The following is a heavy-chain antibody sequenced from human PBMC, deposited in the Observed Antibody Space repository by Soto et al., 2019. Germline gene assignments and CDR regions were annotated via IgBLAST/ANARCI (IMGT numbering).Heavy chain of an antibody. J-gene: IGHJ6*02. CDR1: GFTFSSYN. V-gene: IGHV3-21*02. CDR2: ISRDSTYM. Sequence: EVQLVESGGGLVKPGGSLRLSCAASGFTFSSYNMNWVRQAPGKGLEWVSSISRDSTYMYYADSVRGRFTISRDNAKNTLSLQMNSLRPEDTAVYYCASALGSLDYYYDMDVWGQGTTVTVSS. CDR3: ASALGSLDYYYDMDV.